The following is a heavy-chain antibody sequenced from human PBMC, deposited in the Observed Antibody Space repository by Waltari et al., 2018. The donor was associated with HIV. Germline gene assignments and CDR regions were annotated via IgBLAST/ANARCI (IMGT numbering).Heavy chain of an antibody. V-gene: IGHV4-39*01. CDR3: ARHVAGTVHF. J-gene: IGHJ4*02. Sequence: QVQLQESGPGLVRPSETLSLTCTVSGGSFNGDNLYLAWIRQPPGKELEWIGSLLYGATTYYKPSLKGRLTISLDASRKQLSLTLTSLTAADTAIYFCARHVAGTVHFWGQGTLVTVSS. D-gene: IGHD1-26*01. CDR1: GGSFNGDNLY. CDR2: LLYGATT.